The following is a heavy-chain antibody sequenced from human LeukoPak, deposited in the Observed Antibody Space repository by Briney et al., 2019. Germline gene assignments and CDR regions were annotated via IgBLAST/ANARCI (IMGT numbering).Heavy chain of an antibody. Sequence: SETLSLTCTVSGGSISSSSYYWGWIRQPPGKGLEWIGSIYYSGSTYYNPSLKSRVTISVDTSKNQFSLKLSSVTAADTAGYYCARHGRYSGGPSIRYYFDYWGQGTLVTVSS. J-gene: IGHJ4*02. CDR3: ARHGRYSGGPSIRYYFDY. CDR2: IYYSGST. CDR1: GGSISSSSYY. D-gene: IGHD1-26*01. V-gene: IGHV4-39*01.